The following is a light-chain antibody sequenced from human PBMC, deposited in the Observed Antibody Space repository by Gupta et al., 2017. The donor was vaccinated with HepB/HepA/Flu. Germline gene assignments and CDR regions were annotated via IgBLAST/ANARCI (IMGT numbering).Light chain of an antibody. CDR2: DAS. V-gene: IGKV1-33*01. CDR1: QDLHNY. CDR3: QQQDNLPYT. Sequence: DIQMTQSPSSLSASVVYRVTFTCQPSQDLHNYLHWYQQKPGKAPKLLIYDASSLELGVPSRFRGSGSGTHVTLLISSLQPEDIAADYCQQQDNLPYTFGGGTKVDIK. J-gene: IGKJ4*01.